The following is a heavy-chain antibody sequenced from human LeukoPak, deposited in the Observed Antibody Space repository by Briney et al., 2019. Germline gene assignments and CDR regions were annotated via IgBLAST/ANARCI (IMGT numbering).Heavy chain of an antibody. Sequence: PGGSLRLSCAASGFTFSSYWMHWVRQAPGKGLVRVSRINSDGSDTNYADSVKGRFTISRDTAKNTLYLQMNSLRVEDTAIYYCARGGSPPEALGDAFDIWGQGTMVTVSS. D-gene: IGHD1-26*01. J-gene: IGHJ3*02. V-gene: IGHV3-74*01. CDR1: GFTFSSYW. CDR2: INSDGSDT. CDR3: ARGGSPPEALGDAFDI.